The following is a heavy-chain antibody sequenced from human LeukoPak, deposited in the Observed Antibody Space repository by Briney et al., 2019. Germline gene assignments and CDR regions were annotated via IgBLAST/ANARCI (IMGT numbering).Heavy chain of an antibody. CDR3: ATRGLITMVRGSYLYGGDY. Sequence: SVKVSCKASGGTFSSYAISWVRQAPGQGLAWMGVIIPIFGTANYAQKFQGRVTITTDESTGTAYMELSSLRSEDTAVYYCATRGLITMVRGSYLYGGDYWGQGTLVTVSS. CDR2: IIPIFGTA. V-gene: IGHV1-69*05. CDR1: GGTFSSYA. D-gene: IGHD3-10*01. J-gene: IGHJ4*02.